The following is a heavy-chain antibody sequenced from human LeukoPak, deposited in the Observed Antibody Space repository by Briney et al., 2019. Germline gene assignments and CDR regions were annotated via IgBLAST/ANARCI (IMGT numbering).Heavy chain of an antibody. CDR1: GFTFSSSW. D-gene: IGHD2-15*01. V-gene: IGHV3-74*01. Sequence: GGSLRLSCAASGFTFSSSWMHWVRQVPGKGLVWVSRINSDGSSTNYADSVKGRFTISRDNAKNTLYVQMNSLRAEDTAVYYCAKYEVVVVAYYYYGMDVWGQGTTVTVSS. CDR3: AKYEVVVVAYYYYGMDV. CDR2: INSDGSST. J-gene: IGHJ6*02.